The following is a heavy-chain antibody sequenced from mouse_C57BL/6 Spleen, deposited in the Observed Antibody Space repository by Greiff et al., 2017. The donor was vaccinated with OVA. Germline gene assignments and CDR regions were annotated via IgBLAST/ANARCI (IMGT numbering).Heavy chain of an antibody. D-gene: IGHD2-5*01. CDR1: GYTFTSYW. CDR3: ARSNYSNYVWYFDV. Sequence: QVQLQQPGAELVMPGASVKLSCKASGYTFTSYWMHWVKQRPGQGLEWIGEIDPSDSYTNYNQKFKGKSTLTVDKSSSPAYMQLSSLTSEDSAVYYCARSNYSNYVWYFDVWGTGTTVTVSS. CDR2: IDPSDSYT. V-gene: IGHV1-69*01. J-gene: IGHJ1*03.